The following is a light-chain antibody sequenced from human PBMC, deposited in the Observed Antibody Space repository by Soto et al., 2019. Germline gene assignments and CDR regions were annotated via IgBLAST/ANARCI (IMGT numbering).Light chain of an antibody. CDR2: AAS. J-gene: IGKJ1*01. V-gene: IGKV1-27*01. CDR3: QKYNSAPWT. CDR1: QGISNY. Sequence: DIQMTQSPSSLSASVGDRVTITCRASQGISNYLACYQQKPGTVPKLLIFAASPLQTGVPSRFSGGGSGTDFTLTSSSLQPEDVATYYCQKYNSAPWTFGQGTKVDIK.